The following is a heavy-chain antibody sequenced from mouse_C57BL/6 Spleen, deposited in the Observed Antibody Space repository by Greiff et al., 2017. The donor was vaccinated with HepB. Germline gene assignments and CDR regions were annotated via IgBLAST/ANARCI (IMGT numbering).Heavy chain of an antibody. J-gene: IGHJ2*01. V-gene: IGHV1-47*01. Sequence: QVQLQQSGAELVKPGASVKMSCKASGYTFTTYPIEWMKQNHGKSLEWIGNFHPYNDDTKYNEKFKGKATLTVEKSSRTVYLELSRFTSDDSAVYYCARGVYYDYDSYYFDYWGQGTTLTVSS. D-gene: IGHD2-4*01. CDR1: GYTFTTYP. CDR2: FHPYNDDT. CDR3: ARGVYYDYDSYYFDY.